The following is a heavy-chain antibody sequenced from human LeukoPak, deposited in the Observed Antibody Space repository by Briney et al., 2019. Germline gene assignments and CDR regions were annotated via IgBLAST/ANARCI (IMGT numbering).Heavy chain of an antibody. CDR2: ISGDSGST. CDR3: AKDIGRSGYDLAFDY. CDR1: GFTFDDYA. D-gene: IGHD5-12*01. Sequence: GGSLRLSCAASGFTFDDYAMHWVRQAPGEGLEWVSLISGDSGSTYYADSVKGRFTISRDNSKNSLYLQMNSLRTEDTALYYCAKDIGRSGYDLAFDYWGQGTLVTVSS. J-gene: IGHJ4*02. V-gene: IGHV3-43*02.